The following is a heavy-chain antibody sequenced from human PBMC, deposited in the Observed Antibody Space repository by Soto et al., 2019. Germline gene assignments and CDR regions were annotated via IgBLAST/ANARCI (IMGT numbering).Heavy chain of an antibody. CDR3: ARDLGDSMEDY. V-gene: IGHV1-46*01. J-gene: IGHJ4*02. CDR1: GGTFSSYA. CDR2: IIPSGGTT. Sequence: ASVKVSCKASGGTFSSYAISWVRQAPGQGLEWMGRIIPSGGTTSYAQKFQGRVTMTTDTSTSTVYMELSSLRSEDTAVYYCARDLGDSMEDYWGQGTLVTVSS. D-gene: IGHD3-22*01.